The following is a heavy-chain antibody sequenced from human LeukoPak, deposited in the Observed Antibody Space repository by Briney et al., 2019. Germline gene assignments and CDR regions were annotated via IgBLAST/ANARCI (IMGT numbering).Heavy chain of an antibody. J-gene: IGHJ4*02. V-gene: IGHV3-30*18. D-gene: IGHD3-22*01. CDR2: ISYDGSNK. Sequence: PGGSLRLSCAASRFTFSSYGMHWVRQAPGKGLEWVAVISYDGSNKYYADSVKGRFTISRDNSKNTLYLQMNSLRAEDTAVYYRAKDLEPEYYYDSSGYDYWGQGTLVTVSS. CDR3: AKDLEPEYYYDSSGYDY. CDR1: RFTFSSYG.